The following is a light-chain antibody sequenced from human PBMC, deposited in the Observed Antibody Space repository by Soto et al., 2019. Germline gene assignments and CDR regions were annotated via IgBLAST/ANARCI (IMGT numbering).Light chain of an antibody. J-gene: IGKJ1*01. CDR2: KAS. Sequence: DNHMTQSPSTLSASVGDRVTITCRASQSISSWLAWYQQKPGKAPNLLIYKASSLRSGVPSRFSGSGSGTEFTLTISSLQPDYSATYYCQQYKSYPWTFGQGTKVEIK. V-gene: IGKV1-5*03. CDR3: QQYKSYPWT. CDR1: QSISSW.